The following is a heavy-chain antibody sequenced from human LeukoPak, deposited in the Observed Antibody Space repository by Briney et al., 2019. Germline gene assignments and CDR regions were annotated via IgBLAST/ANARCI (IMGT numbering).Heavy chain of an antibody. J-gene: IGHJ2*01. CDR3: ARTSDTSGRLYWYFDL. Sequence: GGSLRLSCAASGFTFSTYSMNWVRQAPGKGLEWVSYISSSSSTIYYADSVKDRFTISRDNAKKSLYLQVNGLRAEDTAVYYCARTSDTSGRLYWYFDLWGRGTLVTVSS. D-gene: IGHD3-22*01. V-gene: IGHV3-48*04. CDR1: GFTFSTYS. CDR2: ISSSSSTI.